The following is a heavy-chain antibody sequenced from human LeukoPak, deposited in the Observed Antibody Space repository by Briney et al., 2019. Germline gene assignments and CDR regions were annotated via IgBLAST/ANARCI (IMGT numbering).Heavy chain of an antibody. J-gene: IGHJ4*02. D-gene: IGHD3-9*01. V-gene: IGHV3-48*01. Sequence: QTGGSLRLSCAASGFTFSSYGMNWVRQAPGKGLEWVSYISSSSSTIYYADSVKGRFTISRDNAKNSLYLQMNSLRAEDTAVYYCASRDLFDPTHYFDYWGQGTLVTVSS. CDR1: GFTFSSYG. CDR3: ASRDLFDPTHYFDY. CDR2: ISSSSSTI.